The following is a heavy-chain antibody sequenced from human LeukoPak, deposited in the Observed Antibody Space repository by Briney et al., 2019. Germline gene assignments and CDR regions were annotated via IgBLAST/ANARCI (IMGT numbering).Heavy chain of an antibody. CDR2: ISWNGGSI. V-gene: IGHV3-9*01. J-gene: IGHJ4*02. CDR3: AKDIGGGSSWFYYFDY. D-gene: IGHD6-13*01. Sequence: GGSLRLSCAASGFTFDDSAMHWVRRAPGKGLEWVSGISWNGGSIDYAGSVKGRFTISRDNAKNSLYLQMNSLKSEETALYYCAKDIGGGSSWFYYFDYWGQGTLVTVSS. CDR1: GFTFDDSA.